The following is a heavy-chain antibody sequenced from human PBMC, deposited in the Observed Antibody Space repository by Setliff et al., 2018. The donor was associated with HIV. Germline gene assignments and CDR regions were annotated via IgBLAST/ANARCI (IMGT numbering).Heavy chain of an antibody. CDR1: GDSLNTYY. CDR2: IYASGKT. D-gene: IGHD3-3*01. V-gene: IGHV4-4*07. J-gene: IGHJ4*02. CDR3: ARGNNDLESFDY. Sequence: SETLSLTCNVSGDSLNTYYWSWIRQSGGKGLEWIGRIYASGKTTFNPSLKRRVRMSVDTSKNQFSLKLTSVTASDTAVYYCARGNNDLESFDYWGQGALVTVSS.